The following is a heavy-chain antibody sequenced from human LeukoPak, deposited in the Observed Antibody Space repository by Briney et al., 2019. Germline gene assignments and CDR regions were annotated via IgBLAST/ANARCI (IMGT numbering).Heavy chain of an antibody. Sequence: PSETLSLTCTVSGGSLSIYYCSWIRQPPAKGLEWIGYIYYSGSTKYNPSLNNRVTISVDTSKNQVSLNLTSVTAADTAVYYCARLSYYYDSSESDIWGRGTTVTVPS. V-gene: IGHV4-59*08. CDR2: IYYSGST. J-gene: IGHJ3*02. D-gene: IGHD3-22*01. CDR3: ARLSYYYDSSESDI. CDR1: GGSLSIYY.